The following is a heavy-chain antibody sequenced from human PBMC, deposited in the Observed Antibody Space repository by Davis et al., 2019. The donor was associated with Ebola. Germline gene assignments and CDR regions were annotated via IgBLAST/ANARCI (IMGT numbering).Heavy chain of an antibody. CDR1: GYSFTSYW. CDR3: SGFGLE. D-gene: IGHD3/OR15-3a*01. CDR2: IYPGDSDT. V-gene: IGHV5-51*01. J-gene: IGHJ4*02. Sequence: KVSCKGSGYSFTSYWIGWVRQMPGKGLEWMGIIYPGDSDTRYSPSFQGHVTISAGKSISTVYLHWSSLKASDTAMYYCSGFGLEWGQGTLVTVSS.